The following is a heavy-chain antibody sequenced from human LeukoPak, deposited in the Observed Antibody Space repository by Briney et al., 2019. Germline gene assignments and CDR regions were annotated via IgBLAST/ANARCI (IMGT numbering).Heavy chain of an antibody. Sequence: SQTLSHTCTVSGGSISSGSYYWSWIRQPAGKGLEWIGRIYTSGSTNYNPSLKSRVTISVDTSKNQFSLKLSSVTAADTAVYYCARVGRSSSGWLPDYWGQGTLVTVSS. CDR1: GGSISSGSYY. V-gene: IGHV4-61*02. D-gene: IGHD6-19*01. J-gene: IGHJ4*02. CDR2: IYTSGST. CDR3: ARVGRSSSGWLPDY.